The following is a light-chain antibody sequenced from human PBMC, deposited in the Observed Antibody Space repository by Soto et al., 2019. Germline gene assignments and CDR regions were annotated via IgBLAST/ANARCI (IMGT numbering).Light chain of an antibody. V-gene: IGLV2-14*01. CDR1: SSDVGAYNF. CDR3: ISYTRSSTGV. J-gene: IGLJ2*01. Sequence: QSALTQPASVSGSPGQSITISCTGTSSDVGAYNFVSWYQQHPGKAPKLMIYDVTTRPSGVSNRFSGSKSANTASLTISGLQAEDEADYYCISYTRSSTGVFGGGTKVTV. CDR2: DVT.